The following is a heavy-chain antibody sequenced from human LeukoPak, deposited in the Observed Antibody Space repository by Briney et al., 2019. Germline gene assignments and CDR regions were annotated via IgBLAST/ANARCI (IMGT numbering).Heavy chain of an antibody. V-gene: IGHV3-21*01. CDR3: AREGIIILPTSNYYYYGMDV. J-gene: IGHJ6*02. D-gene: IGHD2/OR15-2a*01. CDR2: ISSTSSHI. CDR1: GFTSSSNS. Sequence: GGSLRLSCAASGFTSSSNSMNWVRQAPGKGLEWVSSISSTSSHIYYADSVKSRFTISRDNTWNSLYLQMNSLRAEDTAVYYCAREGIIILPTSNYYYYGMDVWGQGTTVTDSS.